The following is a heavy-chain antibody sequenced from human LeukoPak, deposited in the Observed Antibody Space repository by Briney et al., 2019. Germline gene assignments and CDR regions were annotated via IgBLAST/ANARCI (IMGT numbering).Heavy chain of an antibody. J-gene: IGHJ4*02. CDR1: GGTFSSYA. V-gene: IGHV1-69*06. CDR2: IIPIFGTA. CDR3: ARGRSRDGYNPFDY. D-gene: IGHD5-24*01. Sequence: SVEVSCKASGGTFSSYAISWVRQAPGQGLEWMGRIIPIFGTANYAQKFQGRVTITADKSTSTAYMELSSLGSEDTAVYYCARGRSRDGYNPFDYWGQGTLVTVSS.